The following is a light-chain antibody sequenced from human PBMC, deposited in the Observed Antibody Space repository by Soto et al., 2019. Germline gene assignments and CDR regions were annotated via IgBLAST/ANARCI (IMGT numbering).Light chain of an antibody. J-gene: IGKJ1*01. V-gene: IGKV1-6*01. Sequence: AILMTQSPASLAASVGDRVTITCRASQDISTNLGWYQQKPGKAPSLLIYGALALRSGVPSRFGGSRSGRDFTLTISGLQSEDIGAYYCLQYNKSPWTFGRGTKVEIK. CDR3: LQYNKSPWT. CDR1: QDISTN. CDR2: GAL.